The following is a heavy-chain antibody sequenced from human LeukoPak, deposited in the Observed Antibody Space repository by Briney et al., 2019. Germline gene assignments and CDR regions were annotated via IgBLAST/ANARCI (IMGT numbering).Heavy chain of an antibody. D-gene: IGHD2-21*02. CDR1: GFTFSSYG. Sequence: PGGSLRLSCAASGFTFSSYGMHGVRQAPGKGLEWVAFIRYDGSNKYYADSVKGRFTISRDNSKNTLYLQMNSLRAEDTAVYYCAKDLLSVVVTATSLDGDAFDIWGQGTMVTVSS. CDR3: AKDLLSVVVTATSLDGDAFDI. V-gene: IGHV3-30*02. CDR2: IRYDGSNK. J-gene: IGHJ3*02.